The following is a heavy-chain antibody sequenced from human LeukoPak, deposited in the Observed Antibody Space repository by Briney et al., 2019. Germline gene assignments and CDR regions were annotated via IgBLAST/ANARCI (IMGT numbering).Heavy chain of an antibody. CDR3: ARDEGGIVVVPAR. Sequence: ASVKVSCKASGYTFTSYAMHWVRQAPGQGLEWMGIINPSGGSTSYAQKFQGRVTMTRDTSTSTVYMELSSLRSEDTAMYYCARDEGGIVVVPARWGQGTLVTVSS. V-gene: IGHV1-46*01. CDR1: GYTFTSYA. CDR2: INPSGGST. J-gene: IGHJ4*02. D-gene: IGHD3-22*01.